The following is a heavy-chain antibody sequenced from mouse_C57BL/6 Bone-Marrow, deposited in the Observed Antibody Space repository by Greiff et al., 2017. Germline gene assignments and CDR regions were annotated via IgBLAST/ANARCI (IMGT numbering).Heavy chain of an antibody. CDR3: TSGWLLPFAY. CDR2: ISSGGDYI. CDR1: GFTFSSYA. V-gene: IGHV5-9-1*02. Sequence: EVKLEESGEGLVKPGGSLKLSCAASGFTFSSYAMSWVRQTPEKRLEWVAYISSGGDYIYYADTVKGRFTISRDNARNTLYLQMSSLKSEDTAMYYCTSGWLLPFAYWGQGTLVTVSA. J-gene: IGHJ3*01. D-gene: IGHD2-3*01.